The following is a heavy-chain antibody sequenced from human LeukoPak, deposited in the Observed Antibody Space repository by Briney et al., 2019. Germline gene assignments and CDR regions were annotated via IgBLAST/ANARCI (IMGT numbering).Heavy chain of an antibody. CDR1: GGSISSYY. CDR2: IYYSGST. Sequence: PSETLSLTCTVSGGSISSYYWSWIRQPPGRGLEWIGYIYYSGSTNYNPSLKSRVTISVDTSKNQFSLKLSSVTAADTAVYYCASMYCSSQNFDYWGQGTLVTVSS. V-gene: IGHV4-59*01. D-gene: IGHD6-6*01. CDR3: ASMYCSSQNFDY. J-gene: IGHJ4*02.